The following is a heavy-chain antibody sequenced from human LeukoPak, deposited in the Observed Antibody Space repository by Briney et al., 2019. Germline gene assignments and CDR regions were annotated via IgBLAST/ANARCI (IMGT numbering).Heavy chain of an antibody. Sequence: GGSLRLSCAASGFTVSSNYMSWVRQAPGKGLEWVSVIYSGGSTYYADSVKGRFTTSRDNSKNTLYLQMNSLRAEDTAVYYCARDQYSYGSFDYWGQGTLVTVSS. CDR3: ARDQYSYGSFDY. D-gene: IGHD5-18*01. J-gene: IGHJ4*02. CDR2: IYSGGST. CDR1: GFTVSSNY. V-gene: IGHV3-66*02.